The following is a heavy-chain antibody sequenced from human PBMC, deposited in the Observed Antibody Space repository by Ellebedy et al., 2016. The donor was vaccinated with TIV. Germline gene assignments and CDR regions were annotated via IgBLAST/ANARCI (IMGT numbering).Heavy chain of an antibody. CDR3: ARDRGGYDYDY. D-gene: IGHD5-12*01. Sequence: AASVKVSCKASGYAFTSYGISWVRQAPGQGLEWMGWISAYNGNTNYAQKLQGRVTMTTDTSTSTAYMALRSLRSDDTAVYYCARDRGGYDYDYWGQGTLVTVSS. J-gene: IGHJ4*02. V-gene: IGHV1-18*04. CDR2: ISAYNGNT. CDR1: GYAFTSYG.